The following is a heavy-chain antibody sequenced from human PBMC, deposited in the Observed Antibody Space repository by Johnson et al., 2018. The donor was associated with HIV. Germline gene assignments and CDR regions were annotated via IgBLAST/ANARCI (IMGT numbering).Heavy chain of an antibody. D-gene: IGHD4-23*01. CDR2: VYSGGNT. CDR1: GFTVSSNY. J-gene: IGHJ3*02. V-gene: IGHV3-66*02. Sequence: VQLVESGGGLVQPGGSLRLSCAASGFTVSSNYMSWVRQAPEMGLVWVSIVYSGGNTYYADSVRGRFTISRDHAKNTLFLQMDSLRPEDTAVDYCARTVVGSSYDAFDIWGQGTMVTVSS. CDR3: ARTVVGSSYDAFDI.